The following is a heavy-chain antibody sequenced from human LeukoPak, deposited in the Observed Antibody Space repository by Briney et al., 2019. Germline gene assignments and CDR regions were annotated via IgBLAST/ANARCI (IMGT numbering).Heavy chain of an antibody. J-gene: IGHJ4*02. D-gene: IGHD3-22*01. CDR1: GGSISSSSYY. CDR3: ARRYRSYYYDSSGYYYSYYFDY. CDR2: IYYSGST. Sequence: SETLSLTXTVSGGSISSSSYYWGWIRQPPGKGLEWIGSIYYSGSTYYNPSLKSRVTISVDTSKNQFSLKLSSVTAADTAVYYCARRYRSYYYDSSGYYYSYYFDYWGQGTLVTVSS. V-gene: IGHV4-39*01.